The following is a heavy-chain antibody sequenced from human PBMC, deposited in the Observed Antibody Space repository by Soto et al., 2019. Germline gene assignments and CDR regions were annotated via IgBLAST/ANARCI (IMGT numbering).Heavy chain of an antibody. CDR2: VSAYNFKT. CDR1: GYTFTNYG. J-gene: IGHJ6*03. Sequence: ASVKVSCKASGYTFTNYGISWVRQATGQGLEWLGWVSAYNFKTDYAQKVQGRVTMTADPSTNTAYMELRSLRSDDTAVYFCARLRSYYFYMDVWGKGTTVTVSS. V-gene: IGHV1-18*01. CDR3: ARLRSYYFYMDV.